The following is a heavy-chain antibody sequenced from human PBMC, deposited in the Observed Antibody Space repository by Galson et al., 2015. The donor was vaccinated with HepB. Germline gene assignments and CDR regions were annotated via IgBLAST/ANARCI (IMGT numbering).Heavy chain of an antibody. Sequence: SLRLSCAASRFTFSNYAMSWVRQAPGKGLEWVSAISGSGDSAHYADSVKGRFTISRDNSKNTLYLQMNSLRAEETAVYYCAKSPFHYDILTGYSADAFEIWGQGTMVIVSS. CDR2: ISGSGDSA. CDR1: RFTFSNYA. J-gene: IGHJ3*02. CDR3: AKSPFHYDILTGYSADAFEI. D-gene: IGHD3-9*01. V-gene: IGHV3-23*01.